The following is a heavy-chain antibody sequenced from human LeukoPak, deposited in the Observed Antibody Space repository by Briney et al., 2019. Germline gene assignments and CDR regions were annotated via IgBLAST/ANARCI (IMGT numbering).Heavy chain of an antibody. CDR2: IYSGGST. D-gene: IGHD2-8*01. CDR3: ARDPYAHLDV. J-gene: IGHJ6*02. Sequence: GGSLRLSCVASGFTFSNDAMSWVRQAPGKGLEWVSVIYSGGSTYYADSVKGRFTISRDNSKNTLYLQMNSLRAEDTAVYYCARDPYAHLDVWGQGTTVTVSS. CDR1: GFTFSNDA. V-gene: IGHV3-66*01.